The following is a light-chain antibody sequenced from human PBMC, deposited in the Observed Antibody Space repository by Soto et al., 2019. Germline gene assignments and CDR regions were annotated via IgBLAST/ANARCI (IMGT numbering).Light chain of an antibody. CDR1: SSNIGNNY. CDR2: ENN. V-gene: IGLV1-51*02. J-gene: IGLJ1*01. Sequence: QSVLTQPPSVSAAPGQKVTISCSGSSSNIGNNYVSWYQQLPGTAPKLLIYENNKRPSGIPDRFSGSKSGTSATLGITGLQTGDEADYYCGTWDSSPLLYVFGTGTKLTVL. CDR3: GTWDSSPLLYV.